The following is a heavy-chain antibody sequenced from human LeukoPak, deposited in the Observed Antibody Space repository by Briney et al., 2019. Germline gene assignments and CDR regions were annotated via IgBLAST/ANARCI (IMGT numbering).Heavy chain of an antibody. CDR1: GSTFSIYA. CDR2: ISYDGSNK. Sequence: GRSLRLSCAASGSTFSIYAMHWVRQAPGKGLEWVAVISYDGSNKYYADSVKGRFTISRDNSKNTLYLQMNSLRAEDTAVYYCARENYDQYYFDYWGQGTLVTVSS. D-gene: IGHD5-12*01. J-gene: IGHJ4*02. CDR3: ARENYDQYYFDY. V-gene: IGHV3-30-3*01.